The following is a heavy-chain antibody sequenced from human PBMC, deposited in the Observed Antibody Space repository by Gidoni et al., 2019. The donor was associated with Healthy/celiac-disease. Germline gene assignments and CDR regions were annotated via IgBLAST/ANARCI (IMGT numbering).Heavy chain of an antibody. CDR3: ARAPRYSGSYLDY. D-gene: IGHD1-26*01. CDR2: INHSGST. J-gene: IGHJ4*02. V-gene: IGHV4-34*01. Sequence: QVQLQQWGAGLLKPSETLSLTCAVYAGSFSGYYWSWIRQPPGKGLEWIGEINHSGSTNYNPSLKSRVTISVDTSKNQFSLKLSSVTAADTAVYYCARAPRYSGSYLDYWGQGTLVTVSS. CDR1: AGSFSGYY.